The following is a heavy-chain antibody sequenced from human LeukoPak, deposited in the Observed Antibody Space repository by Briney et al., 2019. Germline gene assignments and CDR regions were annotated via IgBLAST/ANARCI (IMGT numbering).Heavy chain of an antibody. D-gene: IGHD3-3*01. CDR2: IYYSGST. CDR1: GGSISSSSYY. CDR3: ARLRFWSGYYSRRDAFDI. V-gene: IGHV4-39*01. J-gene: IGHJ3*02. Sequence: SETLSLTCTVSGGSISSSSYYWGWIRQPPGKGLEWIGSIYYSGSTYYNPSLKSRVTISVDTSKNQFSLKLSSVTAADTAVYYCARLRFWSGYYSRRDAFDIWGQGTMVTVSS.